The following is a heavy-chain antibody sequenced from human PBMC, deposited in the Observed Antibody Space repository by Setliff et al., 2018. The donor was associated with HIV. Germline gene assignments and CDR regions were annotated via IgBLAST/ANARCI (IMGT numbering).Heavy chain of an antibody. CDR2: ISYSGNI. CDR1: GGSISSSSYY. CDR3: ARHVILLEWLSYFYMDV. Sequence: SETLSLTCTVSGGSISSSSYYWGWIRQPPGKGLEWIGSISYSGNIYYSASLKSRVTISLDTSKRQLSLRLTSVTAADTAVYYCARHVILLEWLSYFYMDVWGKGATVTAP. D-gene: IGHD6-19*01. V-gene: IGHV4-39*01. J-gene: IGHJ6*03.